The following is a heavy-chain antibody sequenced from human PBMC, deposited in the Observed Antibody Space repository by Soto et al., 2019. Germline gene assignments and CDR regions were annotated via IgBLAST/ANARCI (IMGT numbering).Heavy chain of an antibody. Sequence: QVQLVHSEAEVKKPGASVKVSCKASGYTFTSYNIHWVRQAPGQGLEWMGIVLANGGRPGYAQKFQGRVTMTRDTSTSTVYMELNGLTFDDTAVYYCAREAPSAYWFDPWGQGTLVTVSS. CDR3: AREAPSAYWFDP. D-gene: IGHD2-21*01. CDR1: GYTFTSYN. J-gene: IGHJ5*02. CDR2: VLANGGRP. V-gene: IGHV1-46*01.